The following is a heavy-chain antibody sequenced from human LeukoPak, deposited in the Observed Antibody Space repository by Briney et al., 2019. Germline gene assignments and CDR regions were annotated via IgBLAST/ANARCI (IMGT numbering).Heavy chain of an antibody. CDR3: ARDNDYGVPYYYYYMDV. CDR2: IKQDGSEK. V-gene: IGHV3-7*01. CDR1: GFTFSTYR. J-gene: IGHJ6*03. Sequence: GGSLRLSCAASGFTFSTYRMSWVRQAPGKGLEWVANIKQDGSEKHYVDSVKGRFTISRDNAKNTLYLQMNSLRAEDTAVYYCARDNDYGVPYYYYYMDVWGKGTTVTVSS. D-gene: IGHD4-17*01.